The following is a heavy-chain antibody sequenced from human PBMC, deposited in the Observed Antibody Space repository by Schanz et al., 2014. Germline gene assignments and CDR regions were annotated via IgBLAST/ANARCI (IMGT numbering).Heavy chain of an antibody. D-gene: IGHD2-8*02. CDR2: ISASGGTT. V-gene: IGHV3-23*01. CDR1: GFTFSAYA. CDR3: AKALFPGGTQTFGN. J-gene: IGHJ4*02. Sequence: EVQLLESGGGLVQPGGSLRLSCAASGFTFSAYAMTWVRQIPGKGLEWVSAISASGGTTYYADSVKGRFTISRDNSKNLLYLQMNSLRAEDTAVYYCAKALFPGGTQTFGNWGRGTLVTVSS.